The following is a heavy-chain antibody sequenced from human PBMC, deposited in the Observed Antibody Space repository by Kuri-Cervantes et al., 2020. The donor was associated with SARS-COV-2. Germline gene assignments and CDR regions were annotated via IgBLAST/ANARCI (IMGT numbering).Heavy chain of an antibody. D-gene: IGHD3-22*01. CDR1: GFTFSRNA. Sequence: GESLKISCAASGFTFSRNAMHWVRQAPGKGLEYVSSISDNGGSTYYANSVKGRFTISRDNSKNTLYLQMDNLRAEDMAAYYCAKDRDTSGYYYYYMDVWGKGTTVTVSS. CDR3: AKDRDTSGYYYYYMDV. J-gene: IGHJ6*03. CDR2: ISDNGGST. V-gene: IGHV3-64*01.